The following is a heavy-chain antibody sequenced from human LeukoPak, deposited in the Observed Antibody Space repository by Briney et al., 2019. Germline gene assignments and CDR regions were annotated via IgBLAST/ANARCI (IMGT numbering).Heavy chain of an antibody. D-gene: IGHD6-13*01. CDR1: GGSISSGGYS. J-gene: IGHJ1*01. V-gene: IGHV4-30-2*01. Sequence: SQTLSLTCAVSGGSISSGGYSWSWIRQPPGKGLEWIGYIYHSGSTYYNPSLRSRVTISVDRSKNQFSLKLSSVTAADTAVYYCATRGTAAGLGAEYFQHWGQGTLVTVSS. CDR2: IYHSGST. CDR3: ATRGTAAGLGAEYFQH.